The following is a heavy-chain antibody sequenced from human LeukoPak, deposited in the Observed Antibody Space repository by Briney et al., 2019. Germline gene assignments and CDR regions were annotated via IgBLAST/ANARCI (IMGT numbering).Heavy chain of an antibody. D-gene: IGHD5-24*01. J-gene: IGHJ3*02. CDR2: GSGSGGST. CDR1: GCSFSSSG. CDR3: ATYLADMATIIVAFDI. V-gene: IGHV3-23*01. Sequence: GGSLRLTCAASGCSFSSSGMSWGRMAPRPGLELVWAGSGSGGSTYYAYDVKSGFPITRDNSKNTLHLQMNSLRAEDTALSYSATYLADMATIIVAFDICGQGTMVPVSS.